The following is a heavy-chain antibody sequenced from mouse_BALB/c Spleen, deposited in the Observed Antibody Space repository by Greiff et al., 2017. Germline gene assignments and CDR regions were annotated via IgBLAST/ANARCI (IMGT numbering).Heavy chain of an antibody. Sequence: VQLQQSGAELARPGASVKLSCKASGYTFTDYYINWVKQRTGQGLEWIGEIYPGSGNTYYNEKFKGKATLTADKSSSTAYMQLSSLTSEDSAVYFCARWGYYGSSPAWFAYWGQGTLVTVSA. CDR1: GYTFTDYY. V-gene: IGHV1-77*01. J-gene: IGHJ3*01. CDR3: ARWGYYGSSPAWFAY. CDR2: IYPGSGNT. D-gene: IGHD1-1*01.